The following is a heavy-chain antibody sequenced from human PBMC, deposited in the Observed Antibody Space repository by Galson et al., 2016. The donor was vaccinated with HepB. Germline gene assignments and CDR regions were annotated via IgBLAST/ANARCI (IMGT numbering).Heavy chain of an antibody. CDR2: INLSGNT. V-gene: IGHV4-39*07. Sequence: SETLSLTCNVSGASVTSGDSFWSWIRQSPGKGLEWIGKINLSGNTNYNPSLRSRVTILVDTSKNQFSLNLKSVTAADTAVYYCARTGHRFDPWGQGTLVTVSS. CDR3: ARTGHRFDP. CDR1: GASVTSGDSF. J-gene: IGHJ5*02.